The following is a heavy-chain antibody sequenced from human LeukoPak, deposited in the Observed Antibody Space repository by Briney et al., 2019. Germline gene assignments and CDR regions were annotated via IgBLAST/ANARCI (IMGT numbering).Heavy chain of an antibody. CDR3: ARDERIVGATSY. Sequence: ASVKVSCKASGYTFTSYGISWVRQAPGQGLEWMGWISDYNGNTNYAQKLQGRVTMTTDTSTSTAYMELRSLRSDDTAVYYCARDERIVGATSYWGQGTLVTVSS. V-gene: IGHV1-18*01. D-gene: IGHD1-26*01. CDR2: ISDYNGNT. J-gene: IGHJ4*02. CDR1: GYTFTSYG.